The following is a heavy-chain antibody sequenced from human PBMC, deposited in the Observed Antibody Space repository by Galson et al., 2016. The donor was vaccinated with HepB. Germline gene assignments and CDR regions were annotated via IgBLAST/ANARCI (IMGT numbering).Heavy chain of an antibody. CDR2: ISFDGTIK. Sequence: SLRLSCAASGFTFNSFAMHWVRQAPGKGLEWVAVISFDGTIKYYTDSVKGRFTISRDNSKNTLYLQMNSLRAEDTALYYCARDRDSFLLAGASYFGMDVWGHGTTVTVS. J-gene: IGHJ6*02. CDR3: ARDRDSFLLAGASYFGMDV. D-gene: IGHD4/OR15-4a*01. V-gene: IGHV3-30-3*01. CDR1: GFTFNSFA.